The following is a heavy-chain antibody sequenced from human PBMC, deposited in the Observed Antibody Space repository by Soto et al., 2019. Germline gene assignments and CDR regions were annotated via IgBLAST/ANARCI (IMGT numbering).Heavy chain of an antibody. J-gene: IGHJ4*02. CDR2: ISSSGSTI. D-gene: IGHD3-9*01. CDR1: GFTFSSYE. Sequence: GGSLRLSCAASGFTFSSYEMNWVRQAPGKGLEWVSYISSSGSTIYYADSVKGRFTISRANAKNSLYLQMNSLRAEDTAVYYCARGGLGSRDPLYYFDYWGQGTLVTVFS. V-gene: IGHV3-48*03. CDR3: ARGGLGSRDPLYYFDY.